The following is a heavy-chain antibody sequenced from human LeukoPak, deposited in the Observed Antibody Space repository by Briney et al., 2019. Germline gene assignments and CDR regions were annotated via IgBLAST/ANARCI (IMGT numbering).Heavy chain of an antibody. CDR3: AREGRTVIPY. CDR2: IYSGGST. Sequence: PGGSLRLSCAASGFNVSSNYMSWVRQAPGKGLQWVSIIYSGGSTYYADSVKGRFTISRDNSKNTLYLQMNSLRVEDTAVYYCAREGRTVIPYWGQGTLVTVSS. CDR1: GFNVSSNY. D-gene: IGHD3-10*01. J-gene: IGHJ4*02. V-gene: IGHV3-53*01.